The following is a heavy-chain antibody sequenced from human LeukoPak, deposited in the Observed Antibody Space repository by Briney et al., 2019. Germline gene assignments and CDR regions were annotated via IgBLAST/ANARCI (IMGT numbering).Heavy chain of an antibody. J-gene: IGHJ4*02. CDR1: GFTFSDYY. V-gene: IGHV3-11*04. CDR2: ISSSGSTI. CDR3: ARATVGATSSSARY. Sequence: GGSLRLSCAASGFTFSDYYMSWIRQAPGKGLEWVSYISSSGSTIYYADSVKGRFTISGDNAKNSLYLQMNSLRAEDTAVYYCARATVGATSSSARYWGQGTLVTVSS. D-gene: IGHD1-26*01.